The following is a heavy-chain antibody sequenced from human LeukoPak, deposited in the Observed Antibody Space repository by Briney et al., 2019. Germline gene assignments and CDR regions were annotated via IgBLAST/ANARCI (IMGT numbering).Heavy chain of an antibody. CDR2: IYYSGST. CDR1: GGSISSYY. CDR3: ARGGRITMIVVVRPFDY. Sequence: PSETLSLTCTVSGGSISSYYWSWIRQPPGKGLEWIGYIYYSGSTNYNPSLKSRVTISVDTSKNQFSLKLSSVTAADTAVYYCARGGRITMIVVVRPFDYWGQGTLVTVSS. D-gene: IGHD3-22*01. J-gene: IGHJ4*02. V-gene: IGHV4-59*12.